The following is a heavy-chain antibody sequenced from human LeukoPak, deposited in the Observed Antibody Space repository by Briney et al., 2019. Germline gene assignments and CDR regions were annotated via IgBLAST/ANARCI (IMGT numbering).Heavy chain of an antibody. D-gene: IGHD6-13*01. J-gene: IGHJ4*02. Sequence: SETLSLTCTVSGGSISSSSYYWGWIRQPPGKGLEWIGSIYYSGSTYYNPSLKSRVTISVDTSKNQFSLKLSSVTAADTAVYYCARIYLQLVDYWGQGTLVTVSS. CDR2: IYYSGST. CDR1: GGSISSSSYY. CDR3: ARIYLQLVDY. V-gene: IGHV4-39*01.